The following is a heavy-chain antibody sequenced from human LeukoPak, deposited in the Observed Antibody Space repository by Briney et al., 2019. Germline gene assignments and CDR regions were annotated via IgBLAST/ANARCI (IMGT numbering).Heavy chain of an antibody. CDR1: GGTFSSYA. D-gene: IGHD6-13*01. J-gene: IGHJ4*02. CDR2: IIPILGIA. V-gene: IGHV1-69*04. CDR3: AAGAAADYFDY. Sequence: SVKVSCKASGGTFSSYAISWVRQAPGQGLEWMGRIIPILGIANYAQKFQGRVTITADKSTSTAYMELSSLRSDDTAVYYCAAGAAADYFDYWGQGTLVTVSS.